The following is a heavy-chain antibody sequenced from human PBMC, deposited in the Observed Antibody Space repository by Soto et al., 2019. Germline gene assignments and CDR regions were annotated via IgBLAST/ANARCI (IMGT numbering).Heavy chain of an antibody. CDR1: GGTFTSDT. Sequence: QVQLVQSGPELKKSGSSVKVSCKLSGGTFTSDTISWLRLAPGQGLEWMGSIVPILGTGNYAQKFQGRVTITEHRSKNTGYMELSSLTSEDTAIYYCEREEGSYNMGTFPFYYMDVCGNGTTGTVSS. CDR3: EREEGSYNMGTFPFYYMDV. J-gene: IGHJ6*03. CDR2: IVPILGTG. V-gene: IGHV1-69*08. D-gene: IGHD3-10*01.